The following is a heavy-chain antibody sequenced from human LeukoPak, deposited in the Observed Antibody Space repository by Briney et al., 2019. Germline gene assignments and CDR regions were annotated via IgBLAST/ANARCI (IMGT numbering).Heavy chain of an antibody. CDR1: GGSISSSSYY. D-gene: IGHD7-27*01. CDR2: IYYSGST. J-gene: IGHJ3*02. CDR3: AGPLGIQDAFDI. V-gene: IGHV4-39*01. Sequence: SETLSLTCTVSGGSISSSSYYGGWIRQPPGKRLEWIGSIYYSGSTYYNPSLKSRVTISVDTSKNQFSLKLSSVTAADTAVYYCAGPLGIQDAFDIWGQGTMVTVSS.